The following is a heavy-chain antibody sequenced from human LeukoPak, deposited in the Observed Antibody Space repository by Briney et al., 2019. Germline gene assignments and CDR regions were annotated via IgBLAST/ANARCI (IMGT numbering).Heavy chain of an antibody. CDR1: GFTFSSYA. CDR2: IKQDGSEK. V-gene: IGHV3-7*01. D-gene: IGHD4-23*01. J-gene: IGHJ4*02. Sequence: GRSLRLSCAASGFTFSSYAMHWVRQAPGKGLEWVANIKQDGSEKDYVDSVKGRFTISRDNAKNSLYLQMNSLSAEDTAVYYCAREGAGGNDYWGQGTLVTVSS. CDR3: AREGAGGNDY.